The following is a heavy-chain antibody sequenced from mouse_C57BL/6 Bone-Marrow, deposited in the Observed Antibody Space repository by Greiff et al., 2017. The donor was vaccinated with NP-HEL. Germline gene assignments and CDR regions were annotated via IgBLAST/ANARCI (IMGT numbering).Heavy chain of an antibody. J-gene: IGHJ3*01. CDR2: IYPRSGNT. CDR1: GYTFTSYG. Sequence: QVQLQQSGAELARPGASVKLSCKASGYTFTSYGISWVKQRPGQGLEWIGEIYPRSGNTYYNEKFKGKATLTADKSSSTAYMELRSLTSEDSAVYFCARTPSSAWFAYWGQGTLVTVSA. D-gene: IGHD3-1*01. V-gene: IGHV1-81*01. CDR3: ARTPSSAWFAY.